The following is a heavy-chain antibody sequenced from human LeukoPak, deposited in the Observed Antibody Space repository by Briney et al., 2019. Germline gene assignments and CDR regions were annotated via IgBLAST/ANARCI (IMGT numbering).Heavy chain of an antibody. CDR3: ARDEVVYTGYFDY. Sequence: PGGSLRLSCAASGFTFSSYWMHWVRQAPGKGLECVSAITNSGGNTYYADSVKGRFTISRDNSKNTLYLQMNSLRAEDTAVYYCARDEVVYTGYFDYWGQGTLVTVSS. J-gene: IGHJ4*02. D-gene: IGHD2-8*02. V-gene: IGHV3-64*04. CDR1: GFTFSSYW. CDR2: ITNSGGNT.